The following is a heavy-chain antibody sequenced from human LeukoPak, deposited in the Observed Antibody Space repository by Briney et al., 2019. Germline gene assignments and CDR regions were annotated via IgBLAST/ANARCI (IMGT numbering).Heavy chain of an antibody. D-gene: IGHD6-19*01. CDR2: ISAYNGNT. V-gene: IGHV1-18*01. CDR3: ARVVAGPNYFDY. CDR1: GYTFTSYG. J-gene: IGHJ4*02. Sequence: ASVTVSCKASGYTFTSYGISWVRQAPGQGLEWMGWISAYNGNTNYAQKLQGRVTMTTDTSTSTAYMELRSLRSDDTAVYYCARVVAGPNYFDYWGQGTLVTVSS.